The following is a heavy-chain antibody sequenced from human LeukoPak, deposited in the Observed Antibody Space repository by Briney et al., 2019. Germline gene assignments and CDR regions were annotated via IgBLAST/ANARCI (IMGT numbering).Heavy chain of an antibody. D-gene: IGHD1-26*01. Sequence: GASVKVSCKASGYTFTYRYLHWVRQAPGQALEWMGWITPFNGNTNYAQKFQDRVTITRDTTASTAYMELSSLRSEDMAVYYCARESGSYWAFDIWGQGTMVTVSS. CDR1: GYTFTYRY. J-gene: IGHJ3*02. V-gene: IGHV1-45*02. CDR2: ITPFNGNT. CDR3: ARESGSYWAFDI.